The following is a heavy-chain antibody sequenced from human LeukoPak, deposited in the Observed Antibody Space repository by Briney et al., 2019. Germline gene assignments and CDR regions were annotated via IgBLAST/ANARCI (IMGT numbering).Heavy chain of an antibody. CDR1: GGSISSYY. Sequence: SETLSLTCTVSGGSISSYYWSWIRQPPGKGLEWIGYIYYSGSTNYNPSLKSRVTISVDTSKNQFSLKLSSVTAADTAVYYRARVPIGYCTNGVCHPGSGVDYWGQGTLVTVSS. D-gene: IGHD2-8*01. CDR2: IYYSGST. V-gene: IGHV4-59*01. CDR3: ARVPIGYCTNGVCHPGSGVDY. J-gene: IGHJ4*02.